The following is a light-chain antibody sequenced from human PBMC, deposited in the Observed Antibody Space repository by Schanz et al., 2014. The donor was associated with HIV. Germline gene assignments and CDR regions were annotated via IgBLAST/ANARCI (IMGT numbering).Light chain of an antibody. CDR3: SSYGGSKNLVV. CDR1: RNDVGTYNL. J-gene: IGLJ2*01. Sequence: QSALTQPASVSGSPGQSITISCTGTRNDVGTYNLVSWYQQHPGRAPKLLISEVSKRPSGVSSRFSGSKSGNTASLTVSGLQAEDEADYYCSSYGGSKNLVVFGGGTKLTVL. V-gene: IGLV2-14*02. CDR2: EVS.